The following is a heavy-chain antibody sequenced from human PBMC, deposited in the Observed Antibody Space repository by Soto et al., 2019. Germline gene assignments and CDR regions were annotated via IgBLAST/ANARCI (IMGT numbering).Heavy chain of an antibody. D-gene: IGHD3-3*01. CDR2: ISAYNGNT. CDR3: ARDVRATYDFWSVDWFDP. J-gene: IGHJ5*02. CDR1: GYTFINYG. Sequence: QVQPVQSGAEVKKPGASVKVSCKASGYTFINYGISWVRQAPGQVLEWMGWISAYNGNTNYAQKLQGRVTMTTDTSTSTAYMERRSLRSDDTAVYYCARDVRATYDFWSVDWFDPWGQGTLVTVSS. V-gene: IGHV1-18*01.